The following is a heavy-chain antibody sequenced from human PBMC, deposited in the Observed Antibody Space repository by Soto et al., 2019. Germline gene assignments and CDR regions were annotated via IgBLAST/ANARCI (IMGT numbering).Heavy chain of an antibody. CDR1: GFSFDKYA. D-gene: IGHD3-16*02. Sequence: GGSLRLSCVASGFSFDKYAMAWVRQDPGKGLEWVSHVAARGGHTYYAESVKGRVTISRDNSKNTLFLQINTLTADDTAIYFCARRTSFLGAFDYWGQGALVTVSS. J-gene: IGHJ4*02. CDR3: ARRTSFLGAFDY. V-gene: IGHV3-23*01. CDR2: VAARGGHT.